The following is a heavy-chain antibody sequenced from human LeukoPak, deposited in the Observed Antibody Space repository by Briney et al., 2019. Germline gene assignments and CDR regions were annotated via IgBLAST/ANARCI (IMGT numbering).Heavy chain of an antibody. CDR3: ARVGSGGTVTNAFDI. Sequence: SETLSLTCTVSGGSVSSGGYSWSWIRQPPGKGLEWIGYIYHSGSTYYNPSPKSRVTISVDTSKNQFSLKLSSVTAADTAVYYCARVGSGGTVTNAFDIWGQGTMVTASS. CDR1: GGSVSSGGYS. CDR2: IYHSGST. J-gene: IGHJ3*02. V-gene: IGHV4-61*08. D-gene: IGHD4-11*01.